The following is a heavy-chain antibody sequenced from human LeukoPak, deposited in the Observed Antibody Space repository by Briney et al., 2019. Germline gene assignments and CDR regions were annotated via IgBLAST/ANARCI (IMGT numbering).Heavy chain of an antibody. D-gene: IGHD3-22*01. CDR3: ARGDYYDSSGYYLEVDHDAFDI. V-gene: IGHV1-8*01. Sequence: GASVKVSCNASGYTFTSYDINWVRQATGQGLEWMGWMNPNSGNTGYAQKFQGRVTMTRNTSISTAYMELSSLRSEDTAVYYCARGDYYDSSGYYLEVDHDAFDIWGQGTMVTVSS. CDR2: MNPNSGNT. J-gene: IGHJ3*02. CDR1: GYTFTSYD.